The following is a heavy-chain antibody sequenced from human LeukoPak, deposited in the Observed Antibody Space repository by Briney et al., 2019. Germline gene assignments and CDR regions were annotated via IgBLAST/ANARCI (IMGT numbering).Heavy chain of an antibody. CDR2: ISYDGSNK. CDR1: GFTFSPYS. Sequence: PGGSLRLSCAASGFTFSPYSMNWVRQAPGKGLEWVAVISYDGSNKYYADSVKGRFTISRDNSKNTLYLQMNSLRAEDTAVYYCARSYFDTSHLDYWGQGTLVTVSS. V-gene: IGHV3-30*03. J-gene: IGHJ4*02. CDR3: ARSYFDTSHLDY. D-gene: IGHD3-22*01.